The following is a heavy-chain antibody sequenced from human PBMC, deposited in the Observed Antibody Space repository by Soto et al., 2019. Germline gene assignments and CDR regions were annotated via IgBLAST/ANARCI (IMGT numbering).Heavy chain of an antibody. J-gene: IGHJ5*02. CDR1: GFTFSSYS. Sequence: GSLRLSCAASGFTFSSYSMNWVRQAPGKGLEWVSSISSSSSYIYYADSVKGRFTISRDNAKNSLYLQMNSLRAEDTAVYYCARTNPIAAAALNWFDPWGQGTLVTVSS. D-gene: IGHD6-13*01. CDR2: ISSSSSYI. CDR3: ARTNPIAAAALNWFDP. V-gene: IGHV3-21*01.